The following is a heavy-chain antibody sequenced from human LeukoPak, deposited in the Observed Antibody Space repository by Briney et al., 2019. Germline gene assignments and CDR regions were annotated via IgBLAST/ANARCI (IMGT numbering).Heavy chain of an antibody. CDR3: ARDNARGGSFSDYLRYFQH. CDR2: IYTSGST. D-gene: IGHD5/OR15-5a*01. CDR1: GDSIISGSYY. Sequence: SETLSLTCTVSGDSIISGSYYWSWIRRPAGKGLEWIGRIYTSGSTNYNPSLKSRVTISVDTSTNQFSLNLSSVTAADTAVYFCARDNARGGSFSDYLRYFQHWGQGTLVTVSS. V-gene: IGHV4-61*02. J-gene: IGHJ1*01.